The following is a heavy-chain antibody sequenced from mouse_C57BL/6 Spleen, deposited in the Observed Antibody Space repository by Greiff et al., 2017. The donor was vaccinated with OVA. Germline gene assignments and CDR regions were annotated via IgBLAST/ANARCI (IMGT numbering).Heavy chain of an antibody. CDR3: ARSDYDYDVY. Sequence: LVESGPELVKPGASVKLSCKASGYAFSSSWMNWVKQRPGKGLEWIGRIYPGDGDTNYNGKFKGKATLTADKSSSTAYMQLSSLTSEDSAVYFCARSDYDYDVYWGQGNTRTVS. CDR1: GYAFSSSW. J-gene: IGHJ2*01. CDR2: IYPGDGDT. V-gene: IGHV1-82*01. D-gene: IGHD2-4*01.